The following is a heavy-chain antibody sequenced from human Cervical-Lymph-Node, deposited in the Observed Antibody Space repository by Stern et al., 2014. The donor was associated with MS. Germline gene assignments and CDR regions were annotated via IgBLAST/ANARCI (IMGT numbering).Heavy chain of an antibody. D-gene: IGHD3-16*01. CDR3: ARDHLPWGPQSMNFDY. CDR2: ISAYNGNT. J-gene: IGHJ4*02. V-gene: IGHV1-18*01. Sequence: QLVESGAEVKKPGASVKVSCKASGYTFTSYGISWVRQAPGQGLEWMGWISAYNGNTNYAQKLQGRVTMTTDTSTSTAYMELRSLRSDDTAVYYCARDHLPWGPQSMNFDYWGQGTLVTVSS. CDR1: GYTFTSYG.